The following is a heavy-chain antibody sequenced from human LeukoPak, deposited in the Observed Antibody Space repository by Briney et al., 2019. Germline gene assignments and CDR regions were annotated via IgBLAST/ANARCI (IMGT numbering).Heavy chain of an antibody. J-gene: IGHJ4*02. V-gene: IGHV3-30*04. D-gene: IGHD6-19*01. CDR1: GFTFSSYA. CDR3: ATLAVAGTRGGY. Sequence: PGRSLRLSCAASGFTFSSYAMHWVRQAPGKGLEWVAVISYDGSNKYYADSVKGRFTISRDNSKNTLYLQMSSLRAEDTAVYYCATLAVAGTRGGYWGQGTLVTVSS. CDR2: ISYDGSNK.